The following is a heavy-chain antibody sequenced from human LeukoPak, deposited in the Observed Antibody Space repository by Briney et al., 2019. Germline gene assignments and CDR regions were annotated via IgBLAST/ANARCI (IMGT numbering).Heavy chain of an antibody. CDR3: ANDGELSNYYYYYGMDV. D-gene: IGHD3-10*01. J-gene: IGHJ6*02. CDR1: GFTFSSYG. V-gene: IGHV3-30*18. CDR2: ISYDGSNK. Sequence: PGGSLRLSCAASGFTFSSYGMHWVRQAPGKGLEWVAVISYDGSNKYYADSVKGRFTISRDNSKNTLYLQMNGLRAEDTAVYYCANDGELSNYYYYYGMDVWGQGTTVTVSS.